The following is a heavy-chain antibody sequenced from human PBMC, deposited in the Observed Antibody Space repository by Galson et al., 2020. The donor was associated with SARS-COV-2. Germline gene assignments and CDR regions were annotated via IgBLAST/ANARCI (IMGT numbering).Heavy chain of an antibody. V-gene: IGHV1-18*01. CDR3: ANSGGPRSMVRWEH. CDR1: GYTFTSYG. D-gene: IGHD3-10*01. Sequence: ASVKVSCKASGYTFTSYGIGWVRQAPGQGLEWMGWISVYNGYTNYAQKFQGRVTMTTDTSTSTAYMELRSLRSDDTAVYYCANSGGPRSMVRWEHWGQGTLVTVSS. CDR2: ISVYNGYT. J-gene: IGHJ1*01.